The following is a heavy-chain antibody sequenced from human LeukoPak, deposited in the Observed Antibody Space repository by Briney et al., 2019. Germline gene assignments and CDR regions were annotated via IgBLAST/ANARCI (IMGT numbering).Heavy chain of an antibody. CDR3: ARTTEGYCSSSRCYGFHYSYYMDV. J-gene: IGHJ6*03. Sequence: KASETLSLTCTVSGRPIRSYHWTWIPQPPAKVLEWIGYYYYRGSTNYNPSLKSRVPISVDTSKNQFSLKLSSVTAADTAVYYCARTTEGYCSSSRCYGFHYSYYMDVWGKGTTVTISS. CDR2: YYYRGST. V-gene: IGHV4-59*01. CDR1: GRPIRSYH. D-gene: IGHD2-2*01.